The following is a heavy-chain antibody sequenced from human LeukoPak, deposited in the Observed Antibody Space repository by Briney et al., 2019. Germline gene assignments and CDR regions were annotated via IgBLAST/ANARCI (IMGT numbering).Heavy chain of an antibody. CDR2: IYYGATN. J-gene: IGHJ4*02. V-gene: IGHV4-39*01. D-gene: IGHD4-23*01. CDR3: AYGSNSAADH. CDR1: GGSISSWTYY. Sequence: SETLSLTCTVSGGSISSWTYYWGWVRQPPGKGLEWIGTIYYGATNYYNPSLKSRVTISVDTSKNQFSLNLNSVTAADTAVYYCAYGSNSAADHWGQGTLVTVSS.